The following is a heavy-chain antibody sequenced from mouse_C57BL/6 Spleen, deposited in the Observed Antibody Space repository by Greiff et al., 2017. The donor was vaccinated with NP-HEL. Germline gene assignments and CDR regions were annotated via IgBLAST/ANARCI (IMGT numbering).Heavy chain of an antibody. CDR3: ARGEYYAYFDV. D-gene: IGHD1-1*01. V-gene: IGHV3-6*01. J-gene: IGHJ1*03. CDR2: ISYDGSN. Sequence: ESGPGLVKPSQSLSLTCSVTGYSITSGYYWNWIRQFPGNKLEWMGYISYDGSNNYNPSLKNRISITRDTTKNQFFLKLKSVTTEDTATYYGARGEYYAYFDVWGTGTTVTVSS. CDR1: GYSITSGYY.